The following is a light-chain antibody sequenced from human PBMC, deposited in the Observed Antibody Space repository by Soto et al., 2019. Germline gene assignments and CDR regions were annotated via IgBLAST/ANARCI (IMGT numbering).Light chain of an antibody. V-gene: IGKV3-20*01. CDR2: DAS. J-gene: IGKJ1*01. CDR1: QSVSSN. CDR3: QQYGSSPQT. Sequence: EIVMTQSPATLSVSPGERATLSCRASQSVSSNFAWYQQKPGQAPRLLIYDASSRATGIPDRFSGSGSGTDFTLAISRLEPEDFAVYYCQQYGSSPQTFGQGTKVEIK.